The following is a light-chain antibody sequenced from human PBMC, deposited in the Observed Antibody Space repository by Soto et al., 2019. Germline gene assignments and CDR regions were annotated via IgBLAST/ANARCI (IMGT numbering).Light chain of an antibody. V-gene: IGKV3-11*01. J-gene: IGKJ4*01. CDR1: QSVSRY. Sequence: EIVLTQSPATLSLSPGERATISCRASQSVSRYLAWYHQKPGQAPRLLIYDASNKATGIPARFSGSGSGTDFTLTISSLEPEDFAVYYCQQRSNWPRTFGGGTKVEIK. CDR2: DAS. CDR3: QQRSNWPRT.